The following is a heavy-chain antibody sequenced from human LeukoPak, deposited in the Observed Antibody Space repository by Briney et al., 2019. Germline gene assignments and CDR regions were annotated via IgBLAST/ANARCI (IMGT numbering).Heavy chain of an antibody. Sequence: GGSLRLSCAASGFTFSSYWMSWVRQAPGKGLEWVANIKQDGSEKYYVDSVKRRFTISRDNAKNSLYLQMNSLRAEDTAVYYCARRLLWFRELSDYMDVWGKGTTVTVSS. J-gene: IGHJ6*03. V-gene: IGHV3-7*01. D-gene: IGHD3-10*01. CDR3: ARRLLWFRELSDYMDV. CDR1: GFTFSSYW. CDR2: IKQDGSEK.